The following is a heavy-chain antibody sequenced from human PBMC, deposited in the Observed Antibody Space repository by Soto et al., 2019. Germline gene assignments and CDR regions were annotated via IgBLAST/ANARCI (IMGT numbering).Heavy chain of an antibody. Sequence: GGSLRLSCVASGFSFSSYAMNWVRQAPGKGLEWVSTISGSFGSTYYADSVQGRFTVSRDNSKSTLFLQMDSLRAEDTAVYFCAKPGGGTGWYSVWGQGTLVTVSS. V-gene: IGHV3-23*01. D-gene: IGHD6-19*01. CDR3: AKPGGGTGWYSV. CDR2: ISGSFGST. J-gene: IGHJ4*02. CDR1: GFSFSSYA.